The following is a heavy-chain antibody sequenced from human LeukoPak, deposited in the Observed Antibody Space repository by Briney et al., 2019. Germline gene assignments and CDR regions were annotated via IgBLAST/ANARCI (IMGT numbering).Heavy chain of an antibody. V-gene: IGHV3-30*02. CDR1: GFTFNNYG. Sequence: QPGGSLSLSCAASGFTFNNYGMHWVRQAPGKGPEWVAFIPSEGSNKYYADSVNGRFTISRDNSKNTLYLQMNSLRAEDTAVYYCAKDEYYYGSVTSTFDFWGQGTMVTVSS. D-gene: IGHD3-10*01. CDR2: IPSEGSNK. CDR3: AKDEYYYGSVTSTFDF. J-gene: IGHJ3*01.